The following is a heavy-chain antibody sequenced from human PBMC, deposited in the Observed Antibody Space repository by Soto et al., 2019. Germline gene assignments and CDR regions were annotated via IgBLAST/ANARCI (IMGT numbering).Heavy chain of an antibody. V-gene: IGHV3-15*01. J-gene: IGHJ3*02. CDR2: IKSKTDGGTT. CDR3: TTYYDFWSGYYPSDAFDI. CDR1: GFTFSNAW. Sequence: GGSLRLSCAASGFTFSNAWMSWVRQAPGKGLEWVGRIKSKTDGGTTDYAAPVKGRFTISRDDSKNTLYLQMNSLKTEDTAVYYCTTYYDFWSGYYPSDAFDIWGQGTMVTVSS. D-gene: IGHD3-3*01.